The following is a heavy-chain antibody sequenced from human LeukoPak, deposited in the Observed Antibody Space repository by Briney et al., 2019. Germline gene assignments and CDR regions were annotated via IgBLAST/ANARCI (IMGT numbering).Heavy chain of an antibody. J-gene: IGHJ3*02. V-gene: IGHV4-59*08. D-gene: IGHD2-2*01. Sequence: SETLSLTCTVSGGSMSSYYWSWIRQPPGKGLEWIGYLHYTGSTTYNPSLKSRVTIPLDTSKNQFSLKLSSVTAADTAVYYCAGYYGSTSCFNRMNAFDIWGQGTMVTVSS. CDR1: GGSMSSYY. CDR2: LHYTGST. CDR3: AGYYGSTSCFNRMNAFDI.